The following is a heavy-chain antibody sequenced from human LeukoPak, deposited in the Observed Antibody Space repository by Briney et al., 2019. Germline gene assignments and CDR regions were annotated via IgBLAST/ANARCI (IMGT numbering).Heavy chain of an antibody. J-gene: IGHJ6*03. Sequence: ASVKVSCKASGYTFTSYDINWVRQATGQGLEWMGWMNPNSGNTGYAQKFQGRVTMTRNTSISTAYMELSSLRSEDTAVYYCARDSSSLLDYYYYYMDAWGKGTTVTVSS. CDR3: ARDSSSLLDYYYYYMDA. CDR1: GYTFTSYD. CDR2: MNPNSGNT. D-gene: IGHD6-6*01. V-gene: IGHV1-8*01.